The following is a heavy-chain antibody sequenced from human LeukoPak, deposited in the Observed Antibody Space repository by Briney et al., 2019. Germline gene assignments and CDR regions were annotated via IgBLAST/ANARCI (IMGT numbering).Heavy chain of an antibody. CDR3: ARGGYYDFWSGYYPTRPFDY. Sequence: ASVKVSCKASGYTFTSYDINWVRQATGQGLEWMGWMNPNSGNTGYAQKFQGRVTITRNTSISTAYMELSSLRSEDTAVYYCARGGYYDFWSGYYPTRPFDYWGQGTLVTVSS. D-gene: IGHD3-3*01. CDR2: MNPNSGNT. CDR1: GYTFTSYD. V-gene: IGHV1-8*03. J-gene: IGHJ4*02.